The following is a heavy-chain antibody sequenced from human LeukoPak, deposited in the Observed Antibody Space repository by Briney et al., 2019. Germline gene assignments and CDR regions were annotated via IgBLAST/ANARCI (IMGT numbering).Heavy chain of an antibody. V-gene: IGHV3-48*02. CDR2: ISSSSNTI. CDR1: GFTFSSYE. CDR3: AKTASGSYDY. D-gene: IGHD1-26*01. J-gene: IGHJ4*02. Sequence: PGGSLRLSCAASGFTFSSYEMNWVRQAPGKGREWVSYISSSSNTIYYADSVKGRFTISRDNAKNSLYLQMKSLRDEDTAVYYCAKTASGSYDYWGQGTLVTVSS.